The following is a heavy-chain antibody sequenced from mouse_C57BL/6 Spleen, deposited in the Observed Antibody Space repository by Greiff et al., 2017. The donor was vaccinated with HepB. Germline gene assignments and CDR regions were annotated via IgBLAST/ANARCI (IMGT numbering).Heavy chain of an antibody. CDR1: GFTFSDYY. Sequence: EVMLVESEGGLVQPGSSMKLSCTASGFTFSDYYMAWVRQVPEKGLEWVANINYDGSSTYYLDSLKSRFIISRDNAKNILYMQMSSLKSEDTATYYCARGGGIYYVNYVDYWGQGTTLTVSS. J-gene: IGHJ2*01. CDR2: INYDGSST. V-gene: IGHV5-16*01. D-gene: IGHD2-1*01. CDR3: ARGGGIYYVNYVDY.